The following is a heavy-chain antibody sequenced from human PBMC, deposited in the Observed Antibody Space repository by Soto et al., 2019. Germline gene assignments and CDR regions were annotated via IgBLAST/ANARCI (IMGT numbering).Heavy chain of an antibody. J-gene: IGHJ6*02. CDR3: ARGVPYGSGRGGMDV. Sequence: QVQLVQSGAEVKKPGASVKVSCKASGYTFTNYGINWVRQAPGQGLEWMGWISGYDGNTNYAQKLQGRVTMTIDTSTSTAYMELRSLRSDDRAVYFCARGVPYGSGRGGMDVWGQGTTVTVSS. D-gene: IGHD3-10*01. CDR2: ISGYDGNT. V-gene: IGHV1-18*01. CDR1: GYTFTNYG.